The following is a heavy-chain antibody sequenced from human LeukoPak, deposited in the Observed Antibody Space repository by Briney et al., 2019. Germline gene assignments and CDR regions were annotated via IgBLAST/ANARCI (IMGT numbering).Heavy chain of an antibody. CDR3: ARDPRITNYNNWFDP. V-gene: IGHV1-3*01. CDR1: GYTFTGYY. CDR2: INADNGDT. D-gene: IGHD3-10*01. J-gene: IGHJ5*02. Sequence: ASVKVSCKASGYTFTGYYMHWVRQAPGQGLEWMGWINADNGDTKYSQKFQGRVTITRDTSASTAYMELSSLRSEDTAVYYCARDPRITNYNNWFDPWGQGTLVTVSS.